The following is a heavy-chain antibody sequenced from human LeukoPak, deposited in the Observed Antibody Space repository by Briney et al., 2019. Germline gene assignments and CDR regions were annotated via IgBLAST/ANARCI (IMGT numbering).Heavy chain of an antibody. CDR2: ITGNGDII. D-gene: IGHD5-24*01. V-gene: IGHV3-64*02. Sequence: GGSLRLSCVASGFTFSTSIMHWVRQAPGKGLEYVSVITGNGDIIAYADSVKGRFTISRDNSKNTLYLQMGSLRPEDMAVYYCARGAGYNYPYYFDYWGQGTLVTVSS. J-gene: IGHJ4*02. CDR3: ARGAGYNYPYYFDY. CDR1: GFTFSTSI.